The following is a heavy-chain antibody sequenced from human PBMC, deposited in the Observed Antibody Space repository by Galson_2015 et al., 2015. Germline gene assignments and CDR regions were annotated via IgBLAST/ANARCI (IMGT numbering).Heavy chain of an antibody. Sequence: AISGDSVSSNSVIWHWIRQSPSGGLEWLGRTYYRSKWYIDYAASVNSRITINPDTSKNQFSLQLNSVTPEDTAVYYCVKAPAGTYGIFQYWGQGTLVTVSS. D-gene: IGHD1-26*01. CDR1: GDSVSSNSVI. CDR2: TYYRSKWYI. CDR3: VKAPAGTYGIFQY. V-gene: IGHV6-1*01. J-gene: IGHJ4*02.